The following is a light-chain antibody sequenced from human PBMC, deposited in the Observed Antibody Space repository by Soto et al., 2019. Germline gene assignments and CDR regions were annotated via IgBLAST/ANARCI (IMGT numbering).Light chain of an antibody. V-gene: IGLV2-14*01. Sequence: QSALTQPASVSGSPGQSITISCTGTSSDVGGYNYVSWYQQHPGKAPKLMIYDVSNRPSGVSNRFSGSKSGNTASLTISGVPAGEEADYYCSSYTSSSTLYVVFGGGTKLTVL. CDR3: SSYTSSSTLYVV. J-gene: IGLJ2*01. CDR2: DVS. CDR1: SSDVGGYNY.